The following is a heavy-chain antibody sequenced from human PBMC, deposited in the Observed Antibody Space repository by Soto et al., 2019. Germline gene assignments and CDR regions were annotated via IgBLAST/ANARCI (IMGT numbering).Heavy chain of an antibody. CDR3: ARDSSGSFMRHDY. D-gene: IGHD3-22*01. CDR1: GGSISSGYYY. J-gene: IGHJ4*02. Sequence: QVQLQESGPGLVKPSQTLSLTCTVSGGSISSGYYYWSWIRQHPGKGLEWIGYISYSGTTYYNSSLQSRITISLDTSKHQFSLKLSSVTAADTAVYYCARDSSGSFMRHDYWGQGTLVTVSS. V-gene: IGHV4-31*03. CDR2: ISYSGTT.